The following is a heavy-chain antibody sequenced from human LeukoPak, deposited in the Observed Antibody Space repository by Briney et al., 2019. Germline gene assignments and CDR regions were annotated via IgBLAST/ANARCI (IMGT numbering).Heavy chain of an antibody. Sequence: SVKVSCKASGGTFSSYAISWVRQAPGQGLEWMGRIIPIFGIANYAQKFQGRVTITADKSTSTAYMELSSLRSEDTAVYYRARDSTRYYDFWSDYYYYGMDVWGQGTTVTVSS. J-gene: IGHJ6*02. CDR3: ARDSTRYYDFWSDYYYYGMDV. CDR1: GGTFSSYA. CDR2: IIPIFGIA. V-gene: IGHV1-69*04. D-gene: IGHD3-3*01.